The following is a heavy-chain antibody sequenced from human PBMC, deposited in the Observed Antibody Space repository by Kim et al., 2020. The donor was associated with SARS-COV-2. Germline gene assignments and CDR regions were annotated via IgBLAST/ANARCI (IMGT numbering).Heavy chain of an antibody. CDR1: GIPFSNAW. Sequence: GGSLRLSCAVSGIPFSNAWMNWVRQTPGKGLEWNGRIKSKTDGGTVDYAAPVKGRFTISRDDSKNTLFLLMNSLKTEDSGVYYCTTVSMRWGQGTLVTVS. CDR2: IKSKTDGGTV. J-gene: IGHJ4*02. CDR3: TTVSMR. V-gene: IGHV3-15*01. D-gene: IGHD2-2*01.